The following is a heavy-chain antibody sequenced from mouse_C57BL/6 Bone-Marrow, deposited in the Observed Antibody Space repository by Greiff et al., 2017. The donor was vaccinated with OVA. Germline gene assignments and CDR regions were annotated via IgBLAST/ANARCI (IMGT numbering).Heavy chain of an antibody. CDR1: GFNINDYY. CDR3: ALGYHGPEGGY. CDR2: IDPEDGET. V-gene: IGHV14-2*01. J-gene: IGHJ2*01. D-gene: IGHD1-2*01. Sequence: EVQLQQSGAELVKPGASVKLYCTASGFNINDYYMHWVKQRTEQGLEWIGKIDPEDGETKYDPKFQGTATITADPSSNTAYLQLGSLTSEYAAGYYCALGYHGPEGGYWGQGTTLTVSS.